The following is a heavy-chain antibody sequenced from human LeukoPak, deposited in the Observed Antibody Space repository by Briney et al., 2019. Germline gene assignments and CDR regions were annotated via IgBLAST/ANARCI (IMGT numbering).Heavy chain of an antibody. D-gene: IGHD3-22*01. Sequence: ASVKVSCKASGYTFTSYGISWVRQAPGQGLEWMGWIGAYNGNTNYAQKLQGRVTMTTDTSTSTAYMELRSLRSDDTAVYYCVRSTTRYYYDSSGYFDYWGQGTLVTVSS. V-gene: IGHV1-18*01. CDR1: GYTFTSYG. CDR3: VRSTTRYYYDSSGYFDY. CDR2: IGAYNGNT. J-gene: IGHJ4*02.